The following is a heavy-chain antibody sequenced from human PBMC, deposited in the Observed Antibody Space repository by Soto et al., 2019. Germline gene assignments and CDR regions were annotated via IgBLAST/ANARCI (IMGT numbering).Heavy chain of an antibody. D-gene: IGHD2-15*01. CDR1: GYTFTSLD. CDR3: AGGRGYSAGIDY. CDR2: MNPNSGST. Sequence: EASVKVSCKASGYTFTSLDINWVRQATGQGVEWMGWMNPNSGSTGSAQKFQGRVAMTRDTSINAAYMELSSLRSDDTAVYYCAGGRGYSAGIDYWGQGTLVTVSS. V-gene: IGHV1-8*01. J-gene: IGHJ4*02.